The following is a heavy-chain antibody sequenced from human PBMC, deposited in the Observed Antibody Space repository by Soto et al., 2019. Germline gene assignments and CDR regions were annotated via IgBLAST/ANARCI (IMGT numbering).Heavy chain of an antibody. V-gene: IGHV3-11*06. D-gene: IGHD3-3*02. J-gene: IGHJ6*02. CDR2: ISSSNSYT. Sequence: GGSLRLSCAASGFTVSSNYMSWVRQAPGKGLEWVSYISSSNSYTNYADSVKGRFTISRDNAKNSLYLQLNSLRAEDTAVYYCARNAKSPFSEAPYGVDVWGQGTTVTVSS. CDR1: GFTVSSNY. CDR3: ARNAKSPFSEAPYGVDV.